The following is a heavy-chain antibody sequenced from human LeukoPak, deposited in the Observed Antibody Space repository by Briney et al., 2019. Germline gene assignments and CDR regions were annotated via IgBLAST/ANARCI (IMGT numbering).Heavy chain of an antibody. V-gene: IGHV1-8*01. D-gene: IGHD3-9*01. Sequence: AASVKVSCKASGYTFTSYDINWVRQATGQGLEWMGWMNPNSGNTGYAQKFHDRVTMTRDTSIRTAYMEVSRLRSDDTAVYYCARSPDILTGENFDYWGQGTLVTVSS. CDR2: MNPNSGNT. CDR1: GYTFTSYD. CDR3: ARSPDILTGENFDY. J-gene: IGHJ4*02.